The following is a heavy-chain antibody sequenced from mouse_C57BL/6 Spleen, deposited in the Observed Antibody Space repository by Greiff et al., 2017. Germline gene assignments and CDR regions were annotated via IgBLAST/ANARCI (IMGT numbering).Heavy chain of an antibody. Sequence: QVQLQQPGAELVKPGASVKLSCKASGYTFTSYWMHWVKQTPGQGLEWIGMLHPNSGSTNYNEKFKSKATLTVDKSSSTAYMQLSSLTSEDSAVYYCASPYYYGSSYSYWYFDVWGTGTTVTVSS. V-gene: IGHV1-64*01. J-gene: IGHJ1*03. CDR1: GYTFTSYW. CDR3: ASPYYYGSSYSYWYFDV. D-gene: IGHD1-1*01. CDR2: LHPNSGST.